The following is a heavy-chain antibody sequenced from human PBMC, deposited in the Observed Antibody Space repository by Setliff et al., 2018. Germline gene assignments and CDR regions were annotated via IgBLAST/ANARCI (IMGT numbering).Heavy chain of an antibody. CDR2: IYHSGST. D-gene: IGHD5-12*01. J-gene: IGHJ4*02. V-gene: IGHV4-4*02. CDR3: ARRLSGLRGFGY. Sequence: SETLSLTCAVSGGSISSSNWWSWVRQPPGKGLEWIGSIYHSGSTYYNPSLKSRVTISVDTSKNQFSLKLSSVTAADTAVYYCARRLSGLRGFGYWGQGTLVTVSS. CDR1: GGSISSSNW.